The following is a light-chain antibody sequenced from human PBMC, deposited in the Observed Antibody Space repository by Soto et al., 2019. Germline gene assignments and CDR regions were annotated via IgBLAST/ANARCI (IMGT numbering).Light chain of an antibody. Sequence: QSALTQPPSASGSPGQSVTISCTGAHSDFGGYNYVSWYQQHPGKAPKLMIFEVNKRPSGVPDRFSGSKFGNTASLTVSGLQAEDEADYYCTSFAPGRIYVFGSGTKLTVL. V-gene: IGLV2-8*01. J-gene: IGLJ1*01. CDR3: TSFAPGRIYV. CDR2: EVN. CDR1: HSDFGGYNY.